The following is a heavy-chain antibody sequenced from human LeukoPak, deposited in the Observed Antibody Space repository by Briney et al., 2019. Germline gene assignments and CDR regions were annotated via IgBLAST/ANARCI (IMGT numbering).Heavy chain of an antibody. CDR1: GFSFNSYA. CDR3: AKDSSAWYFYFDS. V-gene: IGHV3-23*01. CDR2: ISGLGDKQ. J-gene: IGHJ4*01. Sequence: GGSLRLSCAGSGFSFNSYALHWVRQAPGKGPEWVSGISGLGDKQYYADSVKGRVTISRDNSKNTVYLDMNSLRVEETGIYYCAKDSSAWYFYFDSWGQGTPVTVSS. D-gene: IGHD6-13*01.